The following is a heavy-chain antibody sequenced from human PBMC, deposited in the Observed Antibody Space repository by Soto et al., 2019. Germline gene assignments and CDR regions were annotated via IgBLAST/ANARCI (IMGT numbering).Heavy chain of an antibody. CDR1: GFTFANAW. Sequence: GGSLRLSCAASGFTFANAWMNWVRQAPGKGLECFGRIKSNADGGTTDYAAPVKGRFTISRDDSTNTLYLQMNSLKTEDAGVYYCTTAHGYYDSGDHSYVASYWGQGALVTVSS. D-gene: IGHD3-22*01. CDR3: TTAHGYYDSGDHSYVASY. V-gene: IGHV3-15*01. J-gene: IGHJ4*02. CDR2: IKSNADGGTT.